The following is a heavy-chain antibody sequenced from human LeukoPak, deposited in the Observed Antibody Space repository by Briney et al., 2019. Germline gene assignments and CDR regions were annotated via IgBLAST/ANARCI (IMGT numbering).Heavy chain of an antibody. D-gene: IGHD3-22*01. Sequence: GGSLRLSCAASGFIFSSYAMSWVRQAPGKGLEWVATISVSATNTYYADSVEGRFTISRDNSKNTLYLQMNSLRADDTAVYYCATITSMRVVLISWGQGTLVTVSS. CDR1: GFIFSSYA. V-gene: IGHV3-23*01. J-gene: IGHJ1*01. CDR3: ATITSMRVVLIS. CDR2: ISVSATNT.